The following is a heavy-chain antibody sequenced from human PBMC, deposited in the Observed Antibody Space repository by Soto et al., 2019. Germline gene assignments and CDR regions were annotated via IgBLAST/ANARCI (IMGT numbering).Heavy chain of an antibody. J-gene: IGHJ6*02. CDR1: GFIFSDYT. CDR2: ISSSGGAI. CDR3: ARDHGGSTWFVGVYYFFGMDV. D-gene: IGHD6-13*01. Sequence: EVQLVESGGDLVQPGGSLRLSSAASGFIFSDYTMTWVRQAPGRGLEFVSHISSSGGAIFYAESVKGRFTVSRDNAKNSLYLQMNSLRDEDTAVYFCARDHGGSTWFVGVYYFFGMDVWGQGTAVTVSS. V-gene: IGHV3-48*02.